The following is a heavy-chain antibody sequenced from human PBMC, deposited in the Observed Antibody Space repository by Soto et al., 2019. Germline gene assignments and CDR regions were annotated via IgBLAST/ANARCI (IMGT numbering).Heavy chain of an antibody. Sequence: EVQMVESGGGLVQPGGSLRLSCAGSGFTFSTYNMDWVRQAPGKGLEWISYITNTGETIYYADSVRGRFTISRDNAKNVLFLQMNSLRDEDTAVYYCARDGDRGYDMDVWGQGTTVTVSS. J-gene: IGHJ6*02. V-gene: IGHV3-48*02. CDR3: ARDGDRGYDMDV. CDR1: GFTFSTYN. CDR2: ITNTGETI.